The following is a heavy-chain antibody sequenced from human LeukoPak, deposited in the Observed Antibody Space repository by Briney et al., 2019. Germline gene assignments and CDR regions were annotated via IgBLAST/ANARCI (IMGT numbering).Heavy chain of an antibody. CDR3: ARDAVGATRALDY. J-gene: IGHJ4*02. D-gene: IGHD1-26*01. Sequence: ASVKVSCKASGGTFSSYAISWVRQAPGQGLEWMGGIIPIFGTANYAQKFQGRVTITTDESTSTAYMELSSLRSEDTAVYYCARDAVGATRALDYWGQGTLVTVSS. CDR1: GGTFSSYA. CDR2: IIPIFGTA. V-gene: IGHV1-69*05.